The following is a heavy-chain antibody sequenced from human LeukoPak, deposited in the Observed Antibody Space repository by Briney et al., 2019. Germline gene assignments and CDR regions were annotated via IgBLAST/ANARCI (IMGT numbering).Heavy chain of an antibody. D-gene: IGHD5-24*01. CDR1: GYTFTSYG. J-gene: IGHJ4*02. Sequence: SVKVSCKASGYTFTSYGISWVRQAPGQGLEWMGRIIPIFGTANYAQKFQGRVTITADESTSTAYMELRSLRSDDTAVYYCARVLAGDGYNFDYWGQGTLVTVSS. CDR3: ARVLAGDGYNFDY. V-gene: IGHV1-69*13. CDR2: IIPIFGTA.